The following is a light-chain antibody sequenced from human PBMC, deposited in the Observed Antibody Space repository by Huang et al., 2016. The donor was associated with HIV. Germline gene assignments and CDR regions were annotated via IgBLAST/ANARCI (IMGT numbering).Light chain of an antibody. J-gene: IGKJ2*01. CDR1: QGINNF. CDR2: DAS. Sequence: DIQMTQSLSSLSASVGDRVTITCQASQGINNFLNWYQQRPGKAPKLLIYDASNLETGVPSRFSGSGSGTTFTFTITSLQPEDFATYYCQQGDNLPVTFGQGTRLEIK. V-gene: IGKV1-33*01. CDR3: QQGDNLPVT.